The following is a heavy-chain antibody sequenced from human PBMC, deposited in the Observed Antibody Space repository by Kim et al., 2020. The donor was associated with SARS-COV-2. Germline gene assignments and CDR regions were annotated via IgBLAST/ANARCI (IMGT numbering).Heavy chain of an antibody. CDR2: INSDGSST. CDR3: ARSGERWLLGFDP. CDR1: GFTFSSYW. D-gene: IGHD1-26*01. Sequence: GGSLRLSCAASGFTFSSYWMHWVRQAPGKGLVWVSRINSDGSSTSYADSVKGRFTISRDNAKNTLYLQMNSLRAEDTAVYYCARSGERWLLGFDPWGQGTLVTVSS. V-gene: IGHV3-74*01. J-gene: IGHJ5*02.